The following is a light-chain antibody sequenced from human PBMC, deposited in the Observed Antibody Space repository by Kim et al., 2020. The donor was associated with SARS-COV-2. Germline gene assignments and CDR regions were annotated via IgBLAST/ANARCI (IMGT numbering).Light chain of an antibody. J-gene: IGKJ4*01. CDR1: QPISTY. CDR2: AAS. CDR3: QQSHTAPLLT. Sequence: DIQMTQSPSSLSASVGDRVTIACRASQPISTYLNWYQQKPGKAPKLLIYAASSLQSGVPSRFSGSGSGTDFTLTISSLQPEDFATYYCQQSHTAPLLTFGGGTK. V-gene: IGKV1-39*01.